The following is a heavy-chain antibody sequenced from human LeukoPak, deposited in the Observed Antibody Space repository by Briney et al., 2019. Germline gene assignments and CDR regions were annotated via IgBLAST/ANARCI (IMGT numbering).Heavy chain of an antibody. D-gene: IGHD3-10*01. J-gene: IGHJ6*03. CDR3: AREDGFGGIGSYYYYMDV. CDR1: GYTFTGYY. V-gene: IGHV1-2*02. Sequence: ASVKVSCKASGYTFTGYYMHWVRQAPGQGLEWMGWINPNSGGTNYAQKFQGRVTMTRDTSISTAYMELRSLRSDDTAVYYCAREDGFGGIGSYYYYMDVWGKGTTVTVSS. CDR2: INPNSGGT.